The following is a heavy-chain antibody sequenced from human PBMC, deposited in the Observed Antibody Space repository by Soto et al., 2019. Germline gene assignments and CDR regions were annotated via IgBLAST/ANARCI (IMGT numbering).Heavy chain of an antibody. D-gene: IGHD2-21*02. CDR1: GYTFTSYD. CDR2: MNPNIGNT. CDR3: ARERTVTAIMEA. J-gene: IGHJ6*02. V-gene: IGHV1-8*01. Sequence: QVQLVQSGAEVKKPGASVNVACKASGYTFTSYDINWVRQATGQGLEWMGWMNPNIGNTGYAQKFQGRVTMTMNTSISTAYMELSSMRSQDTAVYYCARERTVTAIMEALGQGTTVTVSS.